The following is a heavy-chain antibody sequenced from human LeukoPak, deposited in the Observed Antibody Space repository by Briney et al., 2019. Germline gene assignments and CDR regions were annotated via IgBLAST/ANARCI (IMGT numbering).Heavy chain of an antibody. D-gene: IGHD3-10*01. CDR1: GFTFTNYG. CDR3: AKAQPRSGYYGSADLDY. V-gene: IGHV3-30*02. J-gene: IGHJ4*02. CDR2: IQYDGGNK. Sequence: PGGSLRLSCTASGFTFTNYGIHWVRQAPGKGLEWVAFIQYDGGNKYYADSVKGRFTISRDNSKNTLYLQMNSLRAEDTALYYCAKAQPRSGYYGSADLDYWGQGTLVTVSS.